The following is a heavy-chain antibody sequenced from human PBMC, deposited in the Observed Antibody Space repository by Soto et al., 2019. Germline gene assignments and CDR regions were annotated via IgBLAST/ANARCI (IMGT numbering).Heavy chain of an antibody. CDR2: IWFDENNK. CDR3: ARDFKKGSYLDY. CDR1: GFTFYTHG. Sequence: RGSLRLSCAASGFTFYTHGMHWVRQAPGKGLEWVALIWFDENNKNYADSVKGRFTISRDNSQSTLYLQMNSLRAEDTAIYYCARDFKKGSYLDYWGRGTLVTVSS. V-gene: IGHV3-33*01. D-gene: IGHD3-10*01. J-gene: IGHJ4*02.